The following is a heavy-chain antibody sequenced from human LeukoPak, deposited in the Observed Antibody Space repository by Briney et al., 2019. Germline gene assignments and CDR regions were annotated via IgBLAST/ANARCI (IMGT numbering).Heavy chain of an antibody. V-gene: IGHV3-21*01. Sequence: PGGSLRLSCAASGFTFSSYGMHWVRQAPGKGLEWVSSISSSSSYIYYADSVKGRFTISRDNAKNSLYLQMNSLRAEDTAVYYCARDLNYYGSGSCLDYWGQGTLVTVSS. CDR2: ISSSSSYI. D-gene: IGHD3-10*01. J-gene: IGHJ4*02. CDR1: GFTFSSYG. CDR3: ARDLNYYGSGSCLDY.